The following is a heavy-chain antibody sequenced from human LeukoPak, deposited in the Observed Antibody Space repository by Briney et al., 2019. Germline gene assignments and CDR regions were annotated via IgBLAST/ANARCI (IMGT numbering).Heavy chain of an antibody. Sequence: SQTLSLTCTVSGGSISSGGYYWSWIRQHPGKGLEWIGYIYYSGSTYYNPSLKSRVTISVDTSKNQFSLKLSSVTAADTAVYYCARGFLNGGGYDYTYWGQGTLVTVSS. CDR1: GGSISSGGYY. D-gene: IGHD5-12*01. CDR3: ARGFLNGGGYDYTY. CDR2: IYYSGST. V-gene: IGHV4-31*03. J-gene: IGHJ4*02.